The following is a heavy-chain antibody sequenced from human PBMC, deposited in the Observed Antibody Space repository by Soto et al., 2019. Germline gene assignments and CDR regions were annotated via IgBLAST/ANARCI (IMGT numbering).Heavy chain of an antibody. D-gene: IGHD5-18*01. J-gene: IGHJ4*02. CDR2: VYYSGRT. CDR1: GASISSGGYY. Sequence: QVQLQESGPGLVKPSQTLSLTCVVSGASISSGGYYWSWIRQHPGKGLEWIGYVYYSGRTYYTPSLKSRVTISVDTSKNQFSLRLSSVTAADTAVYYCAREKGAMADFWGQGILVTVSP. V-gene: IGHV4-31*11. CDR3: AREKGAMADF.